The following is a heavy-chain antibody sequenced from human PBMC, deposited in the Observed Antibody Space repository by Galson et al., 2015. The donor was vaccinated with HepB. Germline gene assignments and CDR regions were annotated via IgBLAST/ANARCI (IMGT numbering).Heavy chain of an antibody. CDR3: ARDAPEWLSKNYFDY. Sequence: SVKVSCKASGGTFSSYAISWVRQAPGQGLEWMGWINTNTGNPTYAQGFTGRFVFSLDTSVSTAYLQISSLKAEDTAVYYCARDAPEWLSKNYFDYWGQGTLVTVSS. D-gene: IGHD3-3*01. CDR2: INTNTGNP. J-gene: IGHJ4*02. V-gene: IGHV7-4-1*02. CDR1: GGTFSSYA.